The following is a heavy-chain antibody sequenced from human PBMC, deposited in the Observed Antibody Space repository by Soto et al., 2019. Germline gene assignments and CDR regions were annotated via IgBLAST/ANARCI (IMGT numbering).Heavy chain of an antibody. CDR1: GGSFSGYY. J-gene: IGHJ4*02. D-gene: IGHD1-26*01. CDR3: ARGVGSPSTWYFDY. V-gene: IGHV4-59*01. Sequence: KPSETLSLTCAVYGGSFSGYYWSWIRQPPGKGLEWIGYIYYSGSTNYNPSLKSRVTISVDTSKNQFSLKLSSVTAADTAVYYCARGVGSPSTWYFDYWGQGTLVTVSS. CDR2: IYYSGST.